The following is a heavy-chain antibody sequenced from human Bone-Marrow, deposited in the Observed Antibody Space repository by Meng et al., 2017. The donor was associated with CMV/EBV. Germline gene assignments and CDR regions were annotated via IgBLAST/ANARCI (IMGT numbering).Heavy chain of an antibody. CDR1: GGTFSSYT. CDR3: ARMGYGGNSDRDDY. J-gene: IGHJ4*02. V-gene: IGHV1-69*02. D-gene: IGHD4-23*01. Sequence: SVKVSCKASGGTFSSYTISWVRQAPGQGLEWMGRIIPILGIANYAQKFQGRVTITADKYTSTAYMELSSLRSEDTAVYYCARMGYGGNSDRDDYWGQGTLVTVSS. CDR2: IIPILGIA.